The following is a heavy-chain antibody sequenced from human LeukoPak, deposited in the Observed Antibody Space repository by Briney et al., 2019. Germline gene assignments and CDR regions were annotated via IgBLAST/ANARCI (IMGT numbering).Heavy chain of an antibody. D-gene: IGHD6-6*01. J-gene: IGHJ6*03. CDR1: GGTFSSYA. CDR3: ARAGYSSSPYYYYMDV. CDR2: IIPIFGTA. V-gene: IGHV1-69*06. Sequence: GSSVKVSCKASGGTFSSYAISWVRQAPGQGLEWMGGIIPIFGTANYAQKFQGRVTITADKSTSTAYMELSSLRSEDTAIYYCARAGYSSSPYYYYMDVWGKGTTVTVSS.